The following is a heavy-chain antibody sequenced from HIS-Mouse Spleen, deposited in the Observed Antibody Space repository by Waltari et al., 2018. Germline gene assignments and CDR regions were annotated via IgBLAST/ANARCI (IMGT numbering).Heavy chain of an antibody. CDR2: IYYSGST. Sequence: QLQLQASCPGLAKPSGTPSPPRPVSRASLSSSSYYLLWIRQPPGKGLEWIGSIYYSGSTYYTPSLKSGVTIAVDTSKNQFSLKLSSVTAADTAVYYCAREIPYSSSWYDWYFDLWGRGTLVTVSS. D-gene: IGHD6-13*01. J-gene: IGHJ2*01. V-gene: IGHV4-39*07. CDR1: RASLSSSSYY. CDR3: AREIPYSSSWYDWYFDL.